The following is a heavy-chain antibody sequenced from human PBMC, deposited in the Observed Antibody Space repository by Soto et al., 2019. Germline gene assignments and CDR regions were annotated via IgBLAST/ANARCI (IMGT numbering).Heavy chain of an antibody. CDR3: ARDFYGDYVPYYFDY. J-gene: IGHJ4*02. V-gene: IGHV3-21*01. CDR2: ISSSSSYI. D-gene: IGHD4-17*01. Sequence: GGSLRLSCAASGFTFSSYSMNWVRQAPGKGLEWVSSISSSSSYIYYADSVKGRFTISRDNAKNSLYLQMNSLRAEDTAVYYCARDFYGDYVPYYFDYWGQGTLVTVSS. CDR1: GFTFSSYS.